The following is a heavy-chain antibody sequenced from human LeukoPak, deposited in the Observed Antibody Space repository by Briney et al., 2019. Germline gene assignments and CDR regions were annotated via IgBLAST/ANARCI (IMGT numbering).Heavy chain of an antibody. CDR1: GFIFSSFW. D-gene: IGHD1-1*01. Sequence: PGGSLRLSCAASGFIFSSFWMGWVRQAPGKGLEWVASIKFDESQSPHVDSAKGRFTISRDNAKNSLYLQMNSPRAEDTAVYFCTRVTTNGYFDYWGQGTLVTVSS. J-gene: IGHJ4*02. CDR3: TRVTTNGYFDY. V-gene: IGHV3-7*04. CDR2: IKFDESQS.